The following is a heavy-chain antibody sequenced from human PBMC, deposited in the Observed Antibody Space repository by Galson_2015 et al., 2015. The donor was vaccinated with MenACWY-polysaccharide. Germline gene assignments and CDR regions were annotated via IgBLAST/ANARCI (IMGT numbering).Heavy chain of an antibody. CDR1: GGSISGGSHY. Sequence: LSLTCTVSGGSISGGSHYWSWIRQPAGKGLEWIGRIYKSGSTNYNPSLKSRVTISVDTSKNQFSLKLSSVTAADTAVFYCARVSYQDAFDIWGQGTMVTVSS. D-gene: IGHD1-26*01. J-gene: IGHJ3*02. CDR2: IYKSGST. CDR3: ARVSYQDAFDI. V-gene: IGHV4-61*02.